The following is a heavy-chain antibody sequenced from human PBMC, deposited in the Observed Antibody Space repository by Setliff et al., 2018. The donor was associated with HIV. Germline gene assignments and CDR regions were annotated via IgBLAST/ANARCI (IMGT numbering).Heavy chain of an antibody. CDR3: ATVAVDMKAFDI. V-gene: IGHV3-23*01. Sequence: PGGSLRLSCAVSGFMFSNYAMNWVRQGPGRELEWVSAIRGNGVDRFYTDSVKGRFTISRDNSKNTLFLQMNSLRPEDTAVYYCATVAVDMKAFDIWGQGTMVTVSS. D-gene: IGHD5-12*01. CDR1: GFMFSNYA. J-gene: IGHJ3*02. CDR2: IRGNGVDR.